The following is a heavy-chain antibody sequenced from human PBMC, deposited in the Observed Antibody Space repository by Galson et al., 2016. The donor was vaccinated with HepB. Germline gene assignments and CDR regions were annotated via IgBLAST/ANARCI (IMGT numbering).Heavy chain of an antibody. CDR3: ARQERGRFRGSLDY. D-gene: IGHD6-25*01. CDR1: GFTFSDFG. V-gene: IGHV3-33*01. J-gene: IGHJ4*02. Sequence: SLRLSCAASGFTFSDFGMHWVRQAPGKGLEWVGVIWYDGSNTNHAHAVKGRFTISRDNSKNMLFLQMDSLTADDPAVYYCARQERGRFRGSLDYWGQGILVTVSS. CDR2: IWYDGSNT.